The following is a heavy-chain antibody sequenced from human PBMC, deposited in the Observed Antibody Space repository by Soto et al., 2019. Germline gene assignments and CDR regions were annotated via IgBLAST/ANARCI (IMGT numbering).Heavy chain of an antibody. J-gene: IGHJ6*03. CDR3: ARHKATVTKFYYYYYMDV. V-gene: IGHV4-59*08. D-gene: IGHD4-17*01. CDR1: GGSISSYY. Sequence: SETLSLTCTVSGGSISSYYWSWIRQPPGKGLEWIGYIYYSGSTNYNPSLKSRVTISVDTSKNQFSLKLSSVTAADTAVYYCARHKATVTKFYYYYYMDVWGKGTTVTVSS. CDR2: IYYSGST.